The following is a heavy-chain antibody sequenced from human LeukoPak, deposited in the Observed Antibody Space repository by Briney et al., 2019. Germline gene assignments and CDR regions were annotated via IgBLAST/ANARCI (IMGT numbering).Heavy chain of an antibody. CDR2: VNPNSGGT. CDR1: GYTFTGYY. D-gene: IGHD2-2*01. J-gene: IGHJ5*02. V-gene: IGHV1-2*04. Sequence: ASVKVSCKASGYTFTGYYMHWVRQAPGQGLEWMGWVNPNSGGTNYAQKFQGWVTMTRDTSISTAYMELSRLRSDDTAVYYCARASRSAIGNWFDPWGQGTLVTVSS. CDR3: ARASRSAIGNWFDP.